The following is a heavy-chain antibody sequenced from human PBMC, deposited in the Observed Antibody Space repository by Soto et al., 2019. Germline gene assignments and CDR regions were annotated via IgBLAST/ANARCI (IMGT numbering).Heavy chain of an antibody. CDR2: ISGSGGST. CDR1: GLSFSNYV. CDR3: AKYRDGTAAA. Sequence: EVQLLESGGGLVQPGGSLRLSCAASGLSFSNYVMSWVRQAPGKGLEWVSGISGSGGSTYYADSVKGRFTISRDNSKNTLYVQMKSLTVEDTAIYYCAKYRDGTAAAWGQGTLVTVSS. D-gene: IGHD6-13*01. V-gene: IGHV3-23*01. J-gene: IGHJ1*01.